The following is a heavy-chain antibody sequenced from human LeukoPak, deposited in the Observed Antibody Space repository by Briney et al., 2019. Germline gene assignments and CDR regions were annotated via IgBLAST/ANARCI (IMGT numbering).Heavy chain of an antibody. Sequence: PSETLSLTCSVSGASINGYFWNWVRQTPEKRPDWIGYVSHTGATTSNPTLKSRVSITIDTSKSQISLTMTSVTAADSALYYCARDRRGSFYTFDLWGPGTIVSVS. V-gene: IGHV4-59*01. D-gene: IGHD1-26*01. CDR2: VSHTGAT. CDR1: GASINGYF. CDR3: ARDRRGSFYTFDL. J-gene: IGHJ3*01.